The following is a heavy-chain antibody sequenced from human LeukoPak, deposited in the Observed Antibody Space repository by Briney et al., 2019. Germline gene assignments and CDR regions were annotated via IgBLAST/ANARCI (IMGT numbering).Heavy chain of an antibody. CDR2: ISGGGGGT. J-gene: IGHJ4*02. CDR3: ARLDFTNYFDF. V-gene: IGHV3-23*01. D-gene: IGHD6-25*01. Sequence: GGSLRLSCAASGFTFSNYAMTWVRQAPGKGLEWVSTISGGGGGTYNADSVEGRFTISRDDSENTLHLQMSSLRADDTAVYYCARLDFTNYFDFWGQGTLVTVSS. CDR1: GFTFSNYA.